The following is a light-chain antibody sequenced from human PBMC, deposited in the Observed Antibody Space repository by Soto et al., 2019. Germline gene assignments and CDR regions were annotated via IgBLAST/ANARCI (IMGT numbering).Light chain of an antibody. Sequence: IKMTQSPSSLSASVGYRVTITCRASQGISNYLAWYQQKPGKTPKLLIYGASNLQSGVPPRFSGSRSGTDFTLTISSLQPEDSATYYCLQDINSPWTFGQGTKVDIK. CDR2: GAS. CDR1: QGISNY. CDR3: LQDINSPWT. J-gene: IGKJ1*01. V-gene: IGKV1-6*01.